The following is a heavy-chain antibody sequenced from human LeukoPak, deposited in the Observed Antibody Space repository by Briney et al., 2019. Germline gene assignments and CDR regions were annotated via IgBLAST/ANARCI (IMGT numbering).Heavy chain of an antibody. CDR3: AKEGDISSSWYLSNYFDY. Sequence: GGSLRLSCAASGFTFRAYGMHWVRQAPGKGMEWLAIISYDGSNTYYADSVKGRFTISRDNSKNTLYLQMDSLRAEDTAAYYCAKEGDISSSWYLSNYFDYWGQGTLLTVSS. CDR1: GFTFRAYG. J-gene: IGHJ4*02. CDR2: ISYDGSNT. V-gene: IGHV3-30*18. D-gene: IGHD6-13*01.